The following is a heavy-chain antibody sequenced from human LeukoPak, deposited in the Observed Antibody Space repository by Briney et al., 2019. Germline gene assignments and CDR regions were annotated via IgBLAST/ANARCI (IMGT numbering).Heavy chain of an antibody. CDR2: ISGSGDTT. V-gene: IGHV3-23*01. CDR3: ARIIGYNLPLEGAFDI. D-gene: IGHD5-18*01. J-gene: IGHJ3*02. CDR1: GFTFSNYA. Sequence: GGSLRLSCAASGFTFSNYAMSWVRQAPGGGLEWVSAISGSGDTTFHADSVKGRFTTSRDNSKNTLSLQMSGLRVEDSAVYYCARIIGYNLPLEGAFDIWGQGTMVTVSS.